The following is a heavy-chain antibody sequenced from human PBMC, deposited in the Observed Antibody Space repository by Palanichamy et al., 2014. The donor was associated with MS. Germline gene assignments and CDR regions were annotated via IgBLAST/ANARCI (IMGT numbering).Heavy chain of an antibody. CDR3: ARDLGGIAVTHFHYFDV. CDR2: ISLNIKYI. D-gene: IGHD6-19*01. J-gene: IGHJ2*01. CDR1: GFTFSSYS. V-gene: IGHV3-21*01. Sequence: EVQLVESGGGLVKPGGSLRLSCAASGFTFSSYSMNWVRQAPGKGLEWVSSISLNIKYIDYADSVKGRFTISRDNAKNSLYLQMNSLRAEDTAVYYCARDLGGIAVTHFHYFDVWGRGTLVSVSS.